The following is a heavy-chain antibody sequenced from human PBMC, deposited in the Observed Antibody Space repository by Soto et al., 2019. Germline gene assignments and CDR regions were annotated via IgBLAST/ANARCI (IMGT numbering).Heavy chain of an antibody. J-gene: IGHJ5*02. CDR3: AKDLHSQTVVPWGNWFDP. CDR1: GFTLSNYG. Sequence: GGSLRLSCAASGFTLSNYGMHWVRQAPGKGLEWLAVISYDGSNKYYADSVRGRFTISRDNSKNTLFLQMNSLRLEDTAVYYCAKDLHSQTVVPWGNWFDPWGPGTLVTVSS. V-gene: IGHV3-30*18. CDR2: ISYDGSNK. D-gene: IGHD3-10*01.